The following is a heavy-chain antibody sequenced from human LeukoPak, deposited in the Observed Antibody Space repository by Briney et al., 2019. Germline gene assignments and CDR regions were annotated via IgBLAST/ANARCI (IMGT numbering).Heavy chain of an antibody. Sequence: SETLSLTCTVSGGSISDYYRSWVRQPPGKGLEWIGYIYFSGSTKYNPSLKSRVTISVDRSKNQFSLKLTSVTAADTAVYYCARLAHPKSSSLTFDSWGQGALVTVSS. CDR1: GGSISDYY. J-gene: IGHJ4*02. CDR3: ARLAHPKSSSLTFDS. V-gene: IGHV4-59*08. CDR2: IYFSGST. D-gene: IGHD6-13*01.